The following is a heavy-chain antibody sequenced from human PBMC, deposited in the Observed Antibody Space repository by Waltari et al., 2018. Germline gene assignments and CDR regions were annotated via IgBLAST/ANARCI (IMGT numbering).Heavy chain of an antibody. CDR3: AKTPLVTVGYFDQ. J-gene: IGHJ4*02. CDR2: ISGSAYYT. D-gene: IGHD1-26*01. CDR1: GFTFSTHA. V-gene: IGHV3-23*01. Sequence: EAQLLESGGGLVQPGGSLRLSCADFGFTFSTHALTWVRQAPGKGLGWVSSISGSAYYTYYADSVKGRFTISRDNSKNMLYLQMNSIRAEDTAVYYCAKTPLVTVGYFDQWGQGTMVTVSS.